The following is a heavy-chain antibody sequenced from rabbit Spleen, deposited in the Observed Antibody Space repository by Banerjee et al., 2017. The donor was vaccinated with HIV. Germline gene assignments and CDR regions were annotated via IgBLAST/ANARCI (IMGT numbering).Heavy chain of an antibody. D-gene: IGHD6-1*01. Sequence: QSLEESGGGLVQPEGSLTLTCTASGFSFSNSYYLCWVRQAPGKGLEWIGCIVGGSGGYTYYASWAKGRFTISKSSSTTVTLQLNSLTAADTATYFCAREAGYGGYGDGNLWGPGTLVTVS. CDR2: IVGGSGGYT. CDR1: GFSFSNSYY. V-gene: IGHV1S40*01. J-gene: IGHJ4*01. CDR3: AREAGYGGYGDGNL.